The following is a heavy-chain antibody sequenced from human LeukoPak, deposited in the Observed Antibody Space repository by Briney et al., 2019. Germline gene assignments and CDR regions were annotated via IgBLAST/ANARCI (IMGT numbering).Heavy chain of an antibody. CDR1: GFTVSSNY. D-gene: IGHD2-15*01. Sequence: GGSLRLSYAASGFTVSSNYMSWVRQAPGKGLEWVSVIYSGGSTYYADSVKGRFTISRDNSKNTLYLQMNSLRTEDTAVYYCAKDRFYSTDVLDYWGQGALVIVSS. J-gene: IGHJ4*02. V-gene: IGHV3-53*05. CDR3: AKDRFYSTDVLDY. CDR2: IYSGGST.